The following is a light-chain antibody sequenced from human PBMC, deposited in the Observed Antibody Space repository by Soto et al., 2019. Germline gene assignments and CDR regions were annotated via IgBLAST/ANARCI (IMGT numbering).Light chain of an antibody. J-gene: IGKJ5*01. CDR3: QHYAAPPIT. Sequence: EIVLTQSPGPLSLCPWERATLSCMASRSVSNNLAWYQQKPGLAPTLLISDASSRASGVPDRFTGGGSGTDFTLTIRRLEPEDFALYYCQHYAAPPITSGQGTRLEI. CDR1: RSVSNN. CDR2: DAS. V-gene: IGKV3-20*01.